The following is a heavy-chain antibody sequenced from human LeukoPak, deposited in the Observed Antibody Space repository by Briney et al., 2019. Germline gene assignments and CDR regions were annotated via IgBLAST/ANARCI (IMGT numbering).Heavy chain of an antibody. CDR1: GGSMSTYY. D-gene: IGHD2-2*02. Sequence: PSETLSLTCSVSGGSMSTYYWSWIRQPPGKGLEWIGYIYYSGSPHYKPSLKSRVTISVDAPKNQLFLKVSSVTAADTAVYYCARGVGYCSSTSCYTTSSLGVWFDPWGQGTLVTVSS. V-gene: IGHV4-59*01. J-gene: IGHJ5*02. CDR2: IYYSGSP. CDR3: ARGVGYCSSTSCYTTSSLGVWFDP.